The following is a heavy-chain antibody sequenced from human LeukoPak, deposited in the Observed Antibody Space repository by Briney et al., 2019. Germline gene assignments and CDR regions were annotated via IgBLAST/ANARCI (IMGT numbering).Heavy chain of an antibody. D-gene: IGHD6-19*01. Sequence: PSETLSLTCTVSGGSVSDYYWSWIRQSPGKGLEWIGYIYYTGTTSYSPSLRSRVTMSADTSKNQFSLKLSSVTAADTAVYYCARHIKWGGRQWLVQTYYFDYWGQGTLVTVSS. CDR2: IYYTGTT. CDR3: ARHIKWGGRQWLVQTYYFDY. V-gene: IGHV4-59*08. J-gene: IGHJ4*02. CDR1: GGSVSDYY.